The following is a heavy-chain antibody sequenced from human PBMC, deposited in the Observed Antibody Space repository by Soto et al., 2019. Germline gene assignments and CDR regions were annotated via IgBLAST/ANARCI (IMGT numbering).Heavy chain of an antibody. J-gene: IGHJ4*02. CDR2: IYWNDDK. CDR3: AHRPSGWYLFDY. Sequence: QITLKESGPTLVRPTQTLTLTCTFSGFSLSTSGLGVGWLRQPPVKALEWLALIYWNDDKRYSPSLKARLTITKDTSKIQVVLTMTNMDPVDTATYYCAHRPSGWYLFDYWGQGTLVTVSS. D-gene: IGHD6-19*01. V-gene: IGHV2-5*01. CDR1: GFSLSTSGLG.